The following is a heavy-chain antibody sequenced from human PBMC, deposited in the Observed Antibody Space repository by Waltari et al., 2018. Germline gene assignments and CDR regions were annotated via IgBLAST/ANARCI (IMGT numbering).Heavy chain of an antibody. D-gene: IGHD7-27*01. J-gene: IGHJ4*02. CDR1: GFTFSSYS. Sequence: EVLLVESGGGLVKPGGSLRLSCAASGFTFSSYSMNWVRQAPGKGVEVVSSISSSGSYTHYVDSVKGRFTISRDNAKNSLYLQMNTLRAEDTAVYYCARGGWGFYLDDWGQGTLVTSSS. V-gene: IGHV3-21*02. CDR2: ISSSGSYT. CDR3: ARGGWGFYLDD.